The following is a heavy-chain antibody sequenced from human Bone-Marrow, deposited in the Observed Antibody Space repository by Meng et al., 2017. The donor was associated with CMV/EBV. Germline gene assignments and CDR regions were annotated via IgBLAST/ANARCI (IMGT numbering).Heavy chain of an antibody. J-gene: IGHJ4*02. CDR1: GFTFSSYW. CDR2: INSDGRST. CDR3: ATSPFWDNIKPERYSDY. V-gene: IGHV3-74*01. Sequence: GGSLRLSCAASGFTFSSYWMHWVRQAPGKGLVWVSRINSDGRSTNYADSVKGRFTISRDNARNTLYLQMNSLRAEDTAVYYCATSPFWDNIKPERYSDYWGQGTLVTASS. D-gene: IGHD2/OR15-2a*01.